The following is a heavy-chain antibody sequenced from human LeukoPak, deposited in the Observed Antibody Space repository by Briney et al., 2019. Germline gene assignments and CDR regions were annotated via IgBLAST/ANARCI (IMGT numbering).Heavy chain of an antibody. V-gene: IGHV3-23*01. CDR1: GFTFSSHA. CDR2: ISGSGGST. J-gene: IGHJ4*02. D-gene: IGHD3-22*01. CDR3: AKGPCQSSGYCPGLDC. Sequence: PGGSLRLSCAASGFTFSSHAMSWVRQAPGKGLEWVSAISGSGGSTYYADSVKGRFTISRDNSKNTLYLQMNSLRAEDTAVYYCAKGPCQSSGYCPGLDCWGQGTLVTVSS.